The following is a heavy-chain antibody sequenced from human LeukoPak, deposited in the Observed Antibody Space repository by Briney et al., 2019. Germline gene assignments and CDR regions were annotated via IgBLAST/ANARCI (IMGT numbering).Heavy chain of an antibody. V-gene: IGHV5-51*01. CDR3: ARTRDGYLSDVFDI. D-gene: IGHD5-24*01. J-gene: IGHJ3*02. CDR1: GYSFSSYW. CDR2: IDPGDSDT. Sequence: GESLKISCKGSGYSFSSYWIGWVRQVPGKGLEWMGIIDPGDSDTRYSPSFQGQVTISGDKSISTAYLQWTSLKASDTAMYYCARTRDGYLSDVFDIWGQGTRVTVSS.